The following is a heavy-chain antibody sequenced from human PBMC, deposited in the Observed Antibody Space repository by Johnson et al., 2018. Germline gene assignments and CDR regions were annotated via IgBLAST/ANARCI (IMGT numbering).Heavy chain of an antibody. CDR2: ISGRGNSL. CDR1: GFIFSDYA. V-gene: IGHV3-23*04. D-gene: IGHD6-19*01. CDR3: AKVRSGWYETYYTYYYGMDV. J-gene: IGHJ6*02. Sequence: VQLVQSGGGLVRPGGSLRLSCASSGFIFSDYAMSWVRQAPGKGLEWVSGISGRGNSLHNADPVKGRFTISRDNSKETLYLQINRLRVDDTAVYSCAKVRSGWYETYYTYYYGMDVWGQGTMVTVSS.